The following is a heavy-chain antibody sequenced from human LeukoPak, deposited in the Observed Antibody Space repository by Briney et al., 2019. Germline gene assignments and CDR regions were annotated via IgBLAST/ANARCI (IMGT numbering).Heavy chain of an antibody. CDR1: GFTFDDYA. D-gene: IGHD6-19*01. V-gene: IGHV3-9*01. CDR3: ARVQGSSGPGIFEY. Sequence: GRSLRLSCAASGFTFDDYATHWVRQAPGKGLEWVSGISWNSGSIGYADSVKGRLTISRDNAKNSLYLQMNSLRVEDTAVYYCARVQGSSGPGIFEYWGQGTLVTVSS. CDR2: ISWNSGSI. J-gene: IGHJ4*02.